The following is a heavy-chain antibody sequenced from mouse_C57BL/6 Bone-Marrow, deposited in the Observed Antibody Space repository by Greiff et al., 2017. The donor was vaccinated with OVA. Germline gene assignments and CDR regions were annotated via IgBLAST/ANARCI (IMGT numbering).Heavy chain of an antibody. CDR2: IYPRSGNT. J-gene: IGHJ4*01. D-gene: IGHD1-1*01. Sequence: VQRVESGAELARPGASVKLSCKASGYTFTSYGISWVKQRTGQGLEWIGEIYPRSGNTYYNEKFKGKATLTADKSSSTAYMELRSLTSEDSAVYFCALNYGSSYDAMDYWGQGTSVTVSS. CDR3: ALNYGSSYDAMDY. CDR1: GYTFTSYG. V-gene: IGHV1-81*01.